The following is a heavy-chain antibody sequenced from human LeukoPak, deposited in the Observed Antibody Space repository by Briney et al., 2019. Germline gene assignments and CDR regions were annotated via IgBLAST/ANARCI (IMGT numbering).Heavy chain of an antibody. Sequence: PGGSLRLSCAASGFIFSQYSMDWLRQAPGMGLEWVASIRPDGSQRDYVDSVKGRFTISRDNAQNSLYLQMNSLRVEDTAVYYCARDDASSSFTYWGQGALVTVSS. CDR2: IRPDGSQR. CDR1: GFIFSQYS. J-gene: IGHJ4*02. V-gene: IGHV3-7*01. CDR3: ARDDASSSFTY. D-gene: IGHD3-16*01.